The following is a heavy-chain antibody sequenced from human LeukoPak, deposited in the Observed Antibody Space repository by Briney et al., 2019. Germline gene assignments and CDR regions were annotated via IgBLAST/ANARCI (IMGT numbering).Heavy chain of an antibody. D-gene: IGHD6-19*01. V-gene: IGHV3-23*01. CDR2: ISGSGDST. CDR3: AKVVKGSGCSDY. J-gene: IGHJ4*02. CDR1: GFTFSSYA. Sequence: GGSLRLSCAASGFTFSSYAMSWVRQAPGKGLEWVSAISGSGDSTYSTDSVKGRFTISRDNSKNTLYLQMNSLRAEDTAVYYCAKVVKGSGCSDYWGQGTLVTVSS.